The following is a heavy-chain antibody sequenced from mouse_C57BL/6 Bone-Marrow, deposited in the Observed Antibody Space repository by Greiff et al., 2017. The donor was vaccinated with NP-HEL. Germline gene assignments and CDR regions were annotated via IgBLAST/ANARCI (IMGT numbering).Heavy chain of an antibody. J-gene: IGHJ2*01. D-gene: IGHD1-1*01. CDR3: AGDGTTGRDY. CDR2: IYPGDGDT. V-gene: IGHV1-82*01. CDR1: GYAFSSSW. Sequence: QVQLKESGPELVKPGASVKISCKASGYAFSSSWMNWVKQRPGKGLEWIGRIYPGDGDTNYNGKFKGKATLTADKSSSTAYMPLSSLTSEDSAVYFCAGDGTTGRDYWGQGTTLTVSS.